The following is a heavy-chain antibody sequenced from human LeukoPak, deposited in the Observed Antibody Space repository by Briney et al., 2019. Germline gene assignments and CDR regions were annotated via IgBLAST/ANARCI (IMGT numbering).Heavy chain of an antibody. Sequence: PSQTLSLTCTVSGGSISSGGYYWSWIRQPPGKGLEWIEYIYHSGSTYYNPSLKSRVTISVDRSKNQFSLKLTPVTAADTAVYYCARNAYYSADYWGQGTLVTVSS. CDR3: ARNAYYSADY. D-gene: IGHD2/OR15-2a*01. CDR1: GGSISSGGYY. J-gene: IGHJ4*02. V-gene: IGHV4-30-2*01. CDR2: IYHSGST.